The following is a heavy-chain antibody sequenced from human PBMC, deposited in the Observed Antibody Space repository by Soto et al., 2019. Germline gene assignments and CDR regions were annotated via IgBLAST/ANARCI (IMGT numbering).Heavy chain of an antibody. J-gene: IGHJ4*02. CDR3: ARAASALL. D-gene: IGHD6-13*01. CDR2: INPIGGTT. V-gene: IGHV1-46*01. CDR1: GYTFMNYH. Sequence: QTQLVQSGAEVKKPGASVTVSCKASGYTFMNYHMHWVRQAPERGLEWLGKINPIGGTTTYAQKFQGRVTMTRDTSTNTVYMELSSLRSEDTGVYYCARAASALLWGPGTQVTVSS.